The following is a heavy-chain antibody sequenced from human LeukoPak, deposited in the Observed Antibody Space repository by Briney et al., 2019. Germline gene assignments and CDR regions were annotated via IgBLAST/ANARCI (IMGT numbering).Heavy chain of an antibody. J-gene: IGHJ4*02. V-gene: IGHV4-4*09. CDR3: ARDREGGYDLDY. D-gene: IGHD5-12*01. Sequence: PSETLSLTCTVSDSINHYYWSWIRQPPGKGLEWIGFIYSSVTTNYNPSLKSRVTISLDTSKNQFSLKLNSVTAADTAVYYCARDREGGYDLDYWGQGTLVTVSS. CDR1: DSINHYY. CDR2: IYSSVTT.